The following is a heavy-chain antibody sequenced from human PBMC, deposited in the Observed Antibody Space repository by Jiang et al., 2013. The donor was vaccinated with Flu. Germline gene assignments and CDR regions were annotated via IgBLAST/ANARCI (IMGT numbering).Heavy chain of an antibody. CDR1: GYIFTSYW. J-gene: IGHJ5*02. CDR3: ARQYSGYDA. D-gene: IGHD5-12*01. Sequence: PGESLKISCKGSGYIFTSYWIGWVRQMPGKAWSGWGSSILVYSDTRYSPSFQGQVTMSADKSISTAYLQWNSLKATDTAMYYCARQYSGYDAWGQGTLVTVSS. V-gene: IGHV5-51*01. CDR2: SILVYSDT.